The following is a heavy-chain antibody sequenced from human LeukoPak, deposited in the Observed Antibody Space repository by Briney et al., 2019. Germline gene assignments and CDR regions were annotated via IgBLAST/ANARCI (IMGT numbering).Heavy chain of an antibody. V-gene: IGHV4-34*01. J-gene: IGHJ4*02. D-gene: IGHD5-12*01. Sequence: SETLSLTCAVYGGSFSGYYWSWIRQPPGKGLEWIGEINHSGSTNYNPSLKSRVTISVDTSKYQFSLKLSSVTAADTAVYYCARGVATGGPVDYWGQGTLVTVSS. CDR1: GGSFSGYY. CDR3: ARGVATGGPVDY. CDR2: INHSGST.